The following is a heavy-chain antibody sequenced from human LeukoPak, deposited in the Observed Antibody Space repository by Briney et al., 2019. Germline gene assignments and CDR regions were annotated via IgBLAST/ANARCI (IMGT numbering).Heavy chain of an antibody. CDR3: ARVVQVYCSSTSCYVGAFDI. CDR2: TYYRSKWYN. J-gene: IGHJ3*02. CDR1: GDSVSSNSAA. V-gene: IGHV6-1*01. Sequence: SQTLSLTCAISGDSVSSNSAAWNWIRQSPSRGLEWLGRTYYRSKWYNDYAVSVNSRITINPDTSKNQFSLQLNSVTPEDTAVCYCARVVQVYCSSTSCYVGAFDIWGQGTMVTVSS. D-gene: IGHD2-2*01.